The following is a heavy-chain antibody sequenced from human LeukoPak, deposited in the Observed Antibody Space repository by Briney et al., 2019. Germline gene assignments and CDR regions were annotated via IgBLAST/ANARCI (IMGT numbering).Heavy chain of an antibody. CDR1: GGSISSSSYY. CDR2: IYYSGST. CDR3: ARVDGGYYFAGIDY. D-gene: IGHD3-22*01. V-gene: IGHV4-39*07. J-gene: IGHJ4*02. Sequence: SETLSLTCTVSGGSISSSSYYWGWIRQPPGKGLEWIGSIYYSGSTYYIPSLKSRVTISVDTSKNQFSLKLSSVTAADTAVYYCARVDGGYYFAGIDYWGQGTLVTVSS.